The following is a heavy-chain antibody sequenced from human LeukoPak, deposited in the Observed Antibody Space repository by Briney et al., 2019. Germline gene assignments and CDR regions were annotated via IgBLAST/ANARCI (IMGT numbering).Heavy chain of an antibody. CDR2: ISDNGGRT. J-gene: IGHJ4*02. CDR3: ARDHLQLWSSFDY. D-gene: IGHD5-18*01. V-gene: IGHV3-23*01. CDR1: GFTFSTYT. Sequence: GGSLRLSCAASGFTFSTYTMAWVRQAPGGGLEWVSGISDNGGRTYYADSVKGRFAISRDNSKNTLYLQMNSLRAEDTAVYYCARDHLQLWSSFDYWGQGTLVTVSS.